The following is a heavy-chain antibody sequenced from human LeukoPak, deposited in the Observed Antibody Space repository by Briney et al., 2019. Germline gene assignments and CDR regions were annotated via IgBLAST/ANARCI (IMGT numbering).Heavy chain of an antibody. Sequence: GGSLRLSCAASGFTFSSYAMSWVRQAPGKGLEWVSAISGSGGSTYYADSVKGRFTISRDNSKNTLYLQMDSLRAEDTAVYYCAKEGREGAYYYYYYGMDVWGQGTTVTVSS. CDR1: GFTFSSYA. J-gene: IGHJ6*02. CDR3: AKEGREGAYYYYYYGMDV. V-gene: IGHV3-23*01. CDR2: ISGSGGST.